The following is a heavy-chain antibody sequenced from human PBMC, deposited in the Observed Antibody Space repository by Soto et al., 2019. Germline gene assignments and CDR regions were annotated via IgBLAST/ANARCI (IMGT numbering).Heavy chain of an antibody. CDR2: ISGSGTTT. J-gene: IGHJ4*02. Sequence: GGSLRLSCAASGFIFSSYALSWVRQAPGKGLEWVSAISGSGTTTYYADSVKGRFTFSRDNSKNMLYLQMNSLRAEDTAVYYCAKDRMPVSGTLFDFWGQGILVTVTS. CDR3: AKDRMPVSGTLFDF. CDR1: GFIFSSYA. V-gene: IGHV3-23*01. D-gene: IGHD6-19*01.